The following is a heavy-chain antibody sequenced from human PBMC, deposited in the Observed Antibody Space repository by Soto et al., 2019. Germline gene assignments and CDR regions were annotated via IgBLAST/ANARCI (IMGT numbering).Heavy chain of an antibody. V-gene: IGHV3-30*18. J-gene: IGHJ3*02. CDR1: GFSFTTYV. CDR3: AKGLLAIVGTTLPRDAFNI. CDR2: ISHDGSYK. D-gene: IGHD1-26*01. Sequence: PGGSLRLSCAASGFSFTTYVMHRFRQAPGKGLEWVAVISHDGSYKYYGDAVKGRFTISRDTSKNAVYLEMNSLRPEDTAVYYCAKGLLAIVGTTLPRDAFNIWGQGTMVTVSS.